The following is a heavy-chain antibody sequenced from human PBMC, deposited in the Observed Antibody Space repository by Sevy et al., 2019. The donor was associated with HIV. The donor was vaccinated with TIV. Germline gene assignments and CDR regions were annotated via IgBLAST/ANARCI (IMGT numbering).Heavy chain of an antibody. CDR3: ANGPARTFDV. CDR2: ISGSGGGT. J-gene: IGHJ3*01. V-gene: IGHV3-23*01. Sequence: GGSLRLSCAASGFIFSGYTMSWVRQAPEKGLEWVSSISGSGGGTYYADSVKGRFTISRDNSKNTLYLQANSLRAEDTAVYYCANGPARTFDVWGQGTMVTVSS. CDR1: GFIFSGYT.